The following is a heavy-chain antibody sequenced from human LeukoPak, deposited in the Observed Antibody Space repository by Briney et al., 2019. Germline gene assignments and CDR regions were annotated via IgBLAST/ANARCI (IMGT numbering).Heavy chain of an antibody. J-gene: IGHJ4*02. CDR1: GFTFSSYA. D-gene: IGHD6-13*01. CDR2: ISYDGSNK. V-gene: IGHV3-30*14. CDR3: ARTLGWYRDYFDY. Sequence: PGRSLRLSCAASGFTFSSYAMHWVRQAPGKGLEWVAVISYDGSNKYYADSVKGRFTISRDNSKNTLYLQMGSLRAEDMAVYYCARTLGWYRDYFDYWGQGTLVTVSS.